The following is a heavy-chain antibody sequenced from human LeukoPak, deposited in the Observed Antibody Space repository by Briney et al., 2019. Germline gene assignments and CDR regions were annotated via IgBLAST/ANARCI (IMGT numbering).Heavy chain of an antibody. CDR2: IYSGGST. D-gene: IGHD5-18*01. V-gene: IGHV3-53*01. CDR1: GFTFSNYW. Sequence: GGSLRLSCAASGFTFSNYWMSWVRQAPGKGLEWVSVIYSGGSTNYADSVKGRFTISRDNSKNTLYLQMNSLRAEDTAMYYCIYGYTLDFWGQGTLVTVSS. CDR3: IYGYTLDF. J-gene: IGHJ4*02.